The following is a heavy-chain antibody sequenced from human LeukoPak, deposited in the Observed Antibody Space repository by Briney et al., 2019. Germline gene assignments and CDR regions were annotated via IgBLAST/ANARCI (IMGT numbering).Heavy chain of an antibody. J-gene: IGHJ4*02. V-gene: IGHV4-61*02. CDR2: FCSSGNT. CDR3: ARAPYDGYKLDY. D-gene: IGHD5-24*01. CDR1: GGSISSGPYY. Sequence: SETLSLTCTVSGGSISSGPYYWNWIRQPAGKGLEWIGRFCSSGNTNYNPSLKSRVTISLDTSKNQFSLRLSSVTAADTAVYYCARAPYDGYKLDYWGQGTLVTVSS.